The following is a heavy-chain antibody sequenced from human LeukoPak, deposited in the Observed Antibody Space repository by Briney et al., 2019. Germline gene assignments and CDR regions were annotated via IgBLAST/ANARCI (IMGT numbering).Heavy chain of an antibody. CDR3: ARGGRDGYNFGNWFDY. D-gene: IGHD5-24*01. CDR2: IQAGGDEK. J-gene: IGHJ4*02. CDR1: GFTFSTYG. V-gene: IGHV3-30*02. Sequence: GGSLRLSCAASGFTFSTYGMHWVRQAPGKGLEWMTFIQAGGDEKYYAESVKGRFTVSRDNSKNTLYLQMNSLRAEDTAVYYCARGGRDGYNFGNWFDYWGQGTLVTVSS.